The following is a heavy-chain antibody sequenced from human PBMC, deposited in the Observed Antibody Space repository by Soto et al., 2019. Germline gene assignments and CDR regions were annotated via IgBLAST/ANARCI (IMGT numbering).Heavy chain of an antibody. CDR1: GGTFSSYA. Sequence: VASVKVSCKASGGTFSSYAISWVRQAPGQGLEWMGGIIPIFGTANYAQKFQGRVTITADESTSTAYMELSSLRSEDTAVYYYARNSEAGVWSDYYYYGMDVWGQGTTVTVSS. J-gene: IGHJ6*02. V-gene: IGHV1-69*13. CDR2: IIPIFGTA. D-gene: IGHD6-19*01. CDR3: ARNSEAGVWSDYYYYGMDV.